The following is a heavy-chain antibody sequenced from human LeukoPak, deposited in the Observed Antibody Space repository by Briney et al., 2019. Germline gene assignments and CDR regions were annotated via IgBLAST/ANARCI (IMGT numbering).Heavy chain of an antibody. D-gene: IGHD5-24*01. V-gene: IGHV4-59*11. CDR1: GGSISSHY. CDR3: ARDGYNYGIHDY. CDR2: IYYSGST. Sequence: PSETLSLTCTVSGGSISSHYWSWIRQPPGKGLEWIGYIYYSGSTNYNPSLKSRVTISVDTSKNQFSLKLSSVTAADTAVYYCARDGYNYGIHDYWGQGTLVTVSS. J-gene: IGHJ4*02.